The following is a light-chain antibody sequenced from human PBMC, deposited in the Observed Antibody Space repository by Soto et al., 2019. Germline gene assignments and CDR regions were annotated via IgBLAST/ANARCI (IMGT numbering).Light chain of an antibody. CDR3: QQYNSYALT. V-gene: IGKV1-5*01. J-gene: IGKJ4*01. Sequence: DIQMTQSPSTLSASVGDRVTITCRASQSISSWLAWYQQKPGKAPTLLIYDASSLESGVPSRFSGSGSGTDFTLTISSLQPDDFATYYCQQYNSYALTFGGGTKVEIK. CDR1: QSISSW. CDR2: DAS.